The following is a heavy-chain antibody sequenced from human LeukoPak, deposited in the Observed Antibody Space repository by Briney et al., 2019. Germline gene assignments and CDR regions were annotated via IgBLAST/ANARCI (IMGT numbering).Heavy chain of an antibody. CDR1: GFTFDDYA. V-gene: IGHV3-20*04. Sequence: GGSLRLSCATSGFTFDDYAMSWVRHAPGKGLEWVSGINWSGDSSGYADSAKGRFTISRDNAKHSLFLQMTRLRAEDTALYFCARDKMNDFYDTTGYDYWGQGTLVTVSS. D-gene: IGHD3/OR15-3a*01. J-gene: IGHJ4*02. CDR2: INWSGDSS. CDR3: ARDKMNDFYDTTGYDY.